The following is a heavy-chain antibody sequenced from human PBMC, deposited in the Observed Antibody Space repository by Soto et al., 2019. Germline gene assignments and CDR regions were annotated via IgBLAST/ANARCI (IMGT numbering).Heavy chain of an antibody. J-gene: IGHJ3*02. CDR1: GYTFTSYG. V-gene: IGHV1-18*01. CDR3: ARLYCSSTSCHDAFDI. D-gene: IGHD2-2*01. Sequence: ASVKVSCKASGYTFTSYGISWVRQAPGQGLEWMGWISAYNGNTNYAQKLQGRVTMTRDTSISTAYMELSRLRSDDTAVYYCARLYCSSTSCHDAFDIWGQGTMVTVSS. CDR2: ISAYNGNT.